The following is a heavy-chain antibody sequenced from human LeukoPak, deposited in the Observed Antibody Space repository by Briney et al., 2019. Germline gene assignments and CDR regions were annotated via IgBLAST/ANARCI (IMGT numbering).Heavy chain of an antibody. Sequence: PGGSLRLSCAAAGFPFSSYAMSWVRQAPGEGLEWVSAVSGRGGCTYYADSVQGRFTISGDNSKKTLYLQLNSLRAEDTAVYYCAKSQRGYYPRRTYYYYMDVWGKGTTVTVSS. CDR2: VSGRGGCT. CDR1: GFPFSSYA. D-gene: IGHD1-26*01. CDR3: AKSQRGYYPRRTYYYYMDV. J-gene: IGHJ6*03. V-gene: IGHV3-23*01.